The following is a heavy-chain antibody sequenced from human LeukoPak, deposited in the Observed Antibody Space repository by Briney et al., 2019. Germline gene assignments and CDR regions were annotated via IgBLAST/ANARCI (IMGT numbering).Heavy chain of an antibody. CDR3: ARGWNYIDS. D-gene: IGHD1-1*01. CDR2: TYYRSKWYN. Sequence: SQTLSLTCAISGDSVSSSSATWSWIRQSPSRGLECLGRTYYRSKWYNDYAVSVRSRITINPDTSKNQFSLYLNSVTPEDTAVYYCARGWNYIDSWGQGTLVTVSS. V-gene: IGHV6-1*01. CDR1: GDSVSSSSAT. J-gene: IGHJ4*02.